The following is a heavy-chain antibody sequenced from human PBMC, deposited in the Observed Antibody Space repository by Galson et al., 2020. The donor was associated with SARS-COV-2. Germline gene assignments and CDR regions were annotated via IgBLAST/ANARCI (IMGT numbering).Heavy chain of an antibody. Sequence: SETLSLTCTVSGGSISSYYWSWIRQPPGKGLEWIGYIYYSGSTNYNPSLKSRVTISVDTSKNQFSLKLSSVTAADTAVYYCARGEGPTGGYDYWPRLPTQGGCWFDPWGQGTLVTVSS. CDR1: GGSISSYY. CDR3: ARGEGPTGGYDYWPRLPTQGGCWFDP. CDR2: IYYSGST. J-gene: IGHJ5*02. V-gene: IGHV4-59*01. D-gene: IGHD5-12*01.